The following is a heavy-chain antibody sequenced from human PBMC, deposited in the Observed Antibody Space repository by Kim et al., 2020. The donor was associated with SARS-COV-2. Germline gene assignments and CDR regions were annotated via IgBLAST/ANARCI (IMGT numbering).Heavy chain of an antibody. Sequence: GGSLRLSCAASGFTFSSYSMNWVRQAPGKGLEWVSSISSSSSYIYYADSVKGRFTISRDNAKNSLYLQMNSLRAEDTAVYYCARDRYYDILTGYPYTSHWGQGTLVTVSS. CDR1: GFTFSSYS. D-gene: IGHD3-9*01. V-gene: IGHV3-21*01. J-gene: IGHJ4*02. CDR3: ARDRYYDILTGYPYTSH. CDR2: ISSSSSYI.